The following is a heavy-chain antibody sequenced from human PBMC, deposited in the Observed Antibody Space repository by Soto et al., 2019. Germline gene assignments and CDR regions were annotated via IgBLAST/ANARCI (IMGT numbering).Heavy chain of an antibody. CDR2: ISGSGGST. CDR3: AKGGYCSSTSCQKYYYYYYMDV. J-gene: IGHJ6*03. D-gene: IGHD2-2*01. Sequence: GGSLRLSCAASGFTFSSYAMSWVRQAPGKGLEWVSAISGSGGSTYYADSVKGRFTISRDNSKNTLYLQMNSLRAEDTAVYYCAKGGYCSSTSCQKYYYYYYMDVWGKGTTVTVSS. V-gene: IGHV3-23*01. CDR1: GFTFSSYA.